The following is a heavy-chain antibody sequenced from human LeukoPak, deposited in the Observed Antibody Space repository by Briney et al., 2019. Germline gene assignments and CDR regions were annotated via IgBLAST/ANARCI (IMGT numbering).Heavy chain of an antibody. J-gene: IGHJ4*02. CDR3: ARHTAMVDY. D-gene: IGHD5-18*01. CDR2: INANSGGT. V-gene: IGHV1-2*02. Sequence: ASVKVSCKSSGDTFSGYYLHWVRQAPGQGLEWMGWINANSGGTNYAQKFQGRVTMTRDTSISSVHMELSRLRSDDTAVYYCARHTAMVDYWGQGTLVTVSS. CDR1: GDTFSGYY.